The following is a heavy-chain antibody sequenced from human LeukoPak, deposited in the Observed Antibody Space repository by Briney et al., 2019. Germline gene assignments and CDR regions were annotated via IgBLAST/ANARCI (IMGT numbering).Heavy chain of an antibody. V-gene: IGHV3-53*01. CDR2: IYSGGGT. J-gene: IGHJ4*02. D-gene: IGHD6-19*01. CDR1: GSTVSSNY. CDR3: ARAGGLRIAVAPIDC. Sequence: GGSLRLSCAASGSTVSSNYMSWVRQAPGKGLEWVSVIYSGGGTFYADSVKGRFTISRDNSKNTLYLQMNSLRAEDTAVYYCARAGGLRIAVAPIDCWGQGTLVTVSS.